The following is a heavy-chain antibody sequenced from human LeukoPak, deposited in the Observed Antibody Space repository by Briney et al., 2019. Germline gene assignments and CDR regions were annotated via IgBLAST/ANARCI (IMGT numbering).Heavy chain of an antibody. CDR1: GFTFSIYS. J-gene: IGHJ6*03. CDR3: ARTRDYYYYYMDV. CDR2: VSNSSSTI. Sequence: PGGSLRLSCAASGFTFSIYSMNWVRQAPGKGLEWVSYVSNSSSTIYYADSVKGRFTISRDNAKNSLYLQMNSLRAEDTAVYYCARTRDYYYYYMDVWGKGTTVTVS. V-gene: IGHV3-48*01.